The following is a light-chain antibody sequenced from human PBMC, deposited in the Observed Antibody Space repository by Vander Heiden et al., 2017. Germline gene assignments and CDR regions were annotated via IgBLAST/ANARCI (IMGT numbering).Light chain of an antibody. Sequence: ELVLTQSSGTLSLSPGERATLPCRPSQSVTSKDFAWYQQNPGQAPRLLIYAAPTRAPGIPDRFSGSGSGTDFTLTISRLEPKEFAVYYCQQYGRSSFTFGEGTKVEIK. CDR3: QQYGRSSFT. V-gene: IGKV3-20*01. CDR2: AAP. J-gene: IGKJ4*01. CDR1: QSVTSKD.